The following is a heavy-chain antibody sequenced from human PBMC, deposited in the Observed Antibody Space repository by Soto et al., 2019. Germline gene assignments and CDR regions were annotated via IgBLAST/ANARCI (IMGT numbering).Heavy chain of an antibody. V-gene: IGHV3-23*01. Sequence: GGSLRLFCAASGFTFSSYAMSWVRQAPGKGLEWVSAISGSGGSTYYADSVKGRFTISRDNSKNTLYLQMSSLRAEDTAVYYCAKDLIGSSWYGGFDNWFDPWGQGTLVTVSS. CDR2: ISGSGGST. J-gene: IGHJ5*02. CDR3: AKDLIGSSWYGGFDNWFDP. CDR1: GFTFSSYA. D-gene: IGHD6-13*01.